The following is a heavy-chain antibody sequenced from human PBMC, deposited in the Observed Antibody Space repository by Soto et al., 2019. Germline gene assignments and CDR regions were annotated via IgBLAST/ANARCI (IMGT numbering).Heavy chain of an antibody. CDR1: GYSFTSYW. CDR2: IYPGDSDT. V-gene: IGHV5-51*01. J-gene: IGHJ5*02. D-gene: IGHD6-13*01. CDR3: ARQYNLDSSSWYGVWRWFDP. Sequence: GESLKISCKGSGYSFTSYWIGWVRQMPGKGLEWMGIIYPGDSDTRYSPSFQGQVTISADKSISTAYLQWSSLKASDTAMYYCARQYNLDSSSWYGVWRWFDPWGQGTLVTVSS.